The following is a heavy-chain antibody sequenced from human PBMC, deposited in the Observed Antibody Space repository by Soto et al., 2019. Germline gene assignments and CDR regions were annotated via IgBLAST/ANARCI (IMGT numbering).Heavy chain of an antibody. J-gene: IGHJ4*02. V-gene: IGHV4-59*08. CDR1: CGSISGYF. D-gene: IGHD4-17*01. CDR3: ARHDFGDSDF. CDR2: IYYSGST. Sequence: PSETLSLTCTVSCGSISGYFWSWIRQPPGKGLEWIGYIYYSGSTNYNPSLKSRVTISVDTSKNQFSLKLSSVTAADTAVYFCARHDFGDSDFWGQGTLVTVSS.